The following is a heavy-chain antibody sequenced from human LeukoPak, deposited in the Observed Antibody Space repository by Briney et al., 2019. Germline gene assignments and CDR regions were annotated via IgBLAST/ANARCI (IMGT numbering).Heavy chain of an antibody. CDR2: INRDGSSR. J-gene: IGHJ6*03. CDR3: ARVGSSSVYYYYYYMDV. CDR1: GFTFSSYW. V-gene: IGHV3-74*01. D-gene: IGHD6-13*01. Sequence: QPGGSLRLSCAASGFTFSSYWIHGVRPAPGKGLVWVSRINRDGSSRNYADSVKGRFTISRDNAKYALYLQMNSLRVEDTAVYYCARVGSSSVYYYYYYMDVWGKGTTVTVSS.